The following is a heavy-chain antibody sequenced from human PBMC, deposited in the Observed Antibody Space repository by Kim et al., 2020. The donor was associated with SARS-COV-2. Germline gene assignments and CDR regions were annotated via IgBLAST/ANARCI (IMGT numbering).Heavy chain of an antibody. CDR2: IIPNVGTV. D-gene: IGHD6-13*01. CDR3: ARDNSNWESNWFDP. CDR1: GGTFSSYS. V-gene: IGHV1-69*13. J-gene: IGHJ5*02. Sequence: SVKVSCKASGGTFSSYSISWVRQSPGQGLEWMGVIIPNVGTVNYAQKFQGRVTITADESTSTAYMELSSLRSEDTAVYYCARDNSNWESNWFDPWGQGTRLTVSS.